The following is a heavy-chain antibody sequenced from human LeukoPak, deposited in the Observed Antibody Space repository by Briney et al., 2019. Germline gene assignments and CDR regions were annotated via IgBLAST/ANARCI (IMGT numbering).Heavy chain of an antibody. Sequence: GGSLRLSCAASGFTVNHNYMSWVRQAPGKGLEWVSVIYSGGSTNYADSVKGRFTISRDNSKNTLYLQMNSLRAEDTAVYYCARDLSGPLDYWGQGTLVTVSS. D-gene: IGHD5-12*01. J-gene: IGHJ4*02. CDR3: ARDLSGPLDY. CDR1: GFTVNHNY. CDR2: IYSGGST. V-gene: IGHV3-66*01.